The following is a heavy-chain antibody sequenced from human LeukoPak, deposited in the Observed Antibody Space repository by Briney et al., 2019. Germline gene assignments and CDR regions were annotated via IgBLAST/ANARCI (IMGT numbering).Heavy chain of an antibody. J-gene: IGHJ6*02. V-gene: IGHV3-66*02. Sequence: GGSPRLSCAASGFTVSSNYMSWVRQAPGKGLEWVSVIYSGGSTYYADSVKGRFTISRDNSKNTLYLQMNSLRAEDTAVYYCARTYCSSTSCYPNYYYGMDVWGQGTTVTVSS. CDR2: IYSGGST. D-gene: IGHD2-2*01. CDR3: ARTYCSSTSCYPNYYYGMDV. CDR1: GFTVSSNY.